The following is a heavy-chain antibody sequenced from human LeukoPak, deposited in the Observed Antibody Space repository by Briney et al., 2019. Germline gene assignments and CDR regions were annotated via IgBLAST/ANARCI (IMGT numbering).Heavy chain of an antibody. CDR1: GFTFSSYD. Sequence: GGSLRLSCAVSGFTFSSYDMHWVRQATRRGLEWVRSIGTEADTYYPGSVKGRFTISRENAKSSLYLQMNSLRARDTAVYYCAIGPIVGITETKGYFDYWGQGILVTVSS. D-gene: IGHD1-7*01. CDR2: IGTEADT. V-gene: IGHV3-13*01. CDR3: AIGPIVGITETKGYFDY. J-gene: IGHJ4*03.